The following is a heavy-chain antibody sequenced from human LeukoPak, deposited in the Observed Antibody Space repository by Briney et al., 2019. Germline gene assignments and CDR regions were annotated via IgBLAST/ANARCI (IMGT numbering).Heavy chain of an antibody. CDR3: ARVYSSSPGDYFDY. V-gene: IGHV3-21*01. D-gene: IGHD6-6*01. CDR2: ISSSSSYI. J-gene: IGHJ4*02. Sequence: GGSLRLSCAASGFTFSSYSMNWVRQAPGKGPEWVSSISSSSSYIYYADSVKGRFTISRDNAKNSLYLQMNSLRAEDTAVYYCARVYSSSPGDYFDYWGQGTLVTVSS. CDR1: GFTFSSYS.